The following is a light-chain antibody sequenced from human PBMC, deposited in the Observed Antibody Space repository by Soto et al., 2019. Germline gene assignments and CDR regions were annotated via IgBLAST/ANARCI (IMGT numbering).Light chain of an antibody. V-gene: IGKV1-39*01. CDR3: QHSTTWT. Sequence: DIQMTQSPSSLSASVGDRVTITCRASQGISTYLNWYQQKPGKAPKLLIYAASSLQSGVPSRFSGSGSETDFTLTISSLQPEEFATYSCQHSTTWTFGQGTKVEIK. J-gene: IGKJ1*01. CDR1: QGISTY. CDR2: AAS.